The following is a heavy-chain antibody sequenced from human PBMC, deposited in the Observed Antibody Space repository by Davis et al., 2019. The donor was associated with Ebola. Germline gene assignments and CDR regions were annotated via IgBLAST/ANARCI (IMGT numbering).Heavy chain of an antibody. V-gene: IGHV4-31*03. Sequence: PSETLSLTCNVSGASFSSGGYYWTWIRQHPEKGLEWIGYNYYGGASYYNPSLKRRASISVDTSKNQFSLKLSSLTAADTAIYYCARASDTALVRDAFDVWGQGTMVTVSS. CDR2: NYYGGAS. J-gene: IGHJ3*01. CDR1: GASFSSGGYY. D-gene: IGHD5-18*01. CDR3: ARASDTALVRDAFDV.